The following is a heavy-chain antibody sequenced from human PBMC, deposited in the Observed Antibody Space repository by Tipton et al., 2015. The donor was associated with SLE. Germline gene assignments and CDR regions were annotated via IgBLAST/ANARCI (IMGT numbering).Heavy chain of an antibody. D-gene: IGHD3-3*01. Sequence: LSSYNINWVRQAPGKGLEWVSSIRSDSSYKYYADSVKGRFTISRDSAKNSLYLQMDSLRAEDTAVYYCARDYDFWSGQMDAFDIWGQGTMVTVSS. CDR3: ARDYDFWSGQMDAFDI. V-gene: IGHV3-21*01. J-gene: IGHJ3*02. CDR1: LSSYN. CDR2: IRSDSSYK.